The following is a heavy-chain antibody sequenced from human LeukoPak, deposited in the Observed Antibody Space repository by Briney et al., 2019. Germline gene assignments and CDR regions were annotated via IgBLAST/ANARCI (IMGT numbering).Heavy chain of an antibody. CDR3: ARDRLANDFWSGYSD. D-gene: IGHD3-3*01. CDR1: LGSLSIGSYR. V-gene: IGHV4-31*03. Sequence: LQTLSLTCTVSLGSLSIGSYRSSWIRQHPGNCLEWSGYIYYSGSTYYNPSLKSRVTISVDTTNNQFSLKLSSVTGADTAVSFCARDRLANDFWSGYSDGGQGTLVTVYS. J-gene: IGHJ4*02. CDR2: IYYSGST.